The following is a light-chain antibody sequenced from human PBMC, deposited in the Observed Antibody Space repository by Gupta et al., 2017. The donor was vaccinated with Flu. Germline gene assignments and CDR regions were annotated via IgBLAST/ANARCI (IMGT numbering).Light chain of an antibody. Sequence: QSALTQPPSASGSPGQSATISCTGTSSDVGGYNYVSWYQQHPGKASKLMIYEVSKRPSGVPDRFSGSKSGNTASLTVSGLQAEDEADYYCSSYAGSKVFGGGTKLTVL. V-gene: IGLV2-8*01. CDR1: SSDVGGYNY. CDR2: EVS. J-gene: IGLJ2*01. CDR3: SSYAGSKV.